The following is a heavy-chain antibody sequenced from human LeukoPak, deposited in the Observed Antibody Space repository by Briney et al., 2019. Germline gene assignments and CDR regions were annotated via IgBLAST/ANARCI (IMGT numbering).Heavy chain of an antibody. CDR3: ARPGVYGSGSYHLWFDP. V-gene: IGHV1-2*02. CDR2: INPNSGGT. CDR1: AFTFSSYG. D-gene: IGHD3-10*01. J-gene: IGHJ5*02. Sequence: PGGSLRLSCAASAFTFSSYGMHWVRQAPGQGLEWMGWINPNSGGTNYAQKFQGRVTMTRDTSISTAYMELSRLRSDDTAVYYCARPGVYGSGSYHLWFDPWGQGTLVTVSS.